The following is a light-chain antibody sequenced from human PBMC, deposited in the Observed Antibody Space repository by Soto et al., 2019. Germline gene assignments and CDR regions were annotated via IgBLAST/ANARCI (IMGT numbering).Light chain of an antibody. Sequence: QSVLTQPPSASGTPGQRVTISCSGSSSNIGSNTVNWYQQLPGTAPKHLIYSNNHRPSGVPDRFSGCKSGTSASLAISGLQSEDEADYYCAAWDASMNGVVFGGGTKLTVL. CDR1: SSNIGSNT. CDR3: AAWDASMNGVV. CDR2: SNN. J-gene: IGLJ2*01. V-gene: IGLV1-44*01.